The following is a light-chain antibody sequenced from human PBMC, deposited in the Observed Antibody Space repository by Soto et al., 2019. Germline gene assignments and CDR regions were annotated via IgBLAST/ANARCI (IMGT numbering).Light chain of an antibody. J-gene: IGLJ2*01. CDR2: NNN. V-gene: IGLV1-44*01. Sequence: QSVLTQPPSASGTPGQRVTLSCSGSSSNIGSNTVNWYQLLPGTAPQLLIFNNNQRPSGVPDRFSASKSGTSASLAISGLQSEYEAAYYCAAWDDSLNGQVVFGGGTKLTV. CDR3: AAWDDSLNGQVV. CDR1: SSNIGSNT.